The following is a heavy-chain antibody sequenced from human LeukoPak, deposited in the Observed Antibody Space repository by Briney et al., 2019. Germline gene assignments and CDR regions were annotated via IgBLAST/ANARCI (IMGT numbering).Heavy chain of an antibody. J-gene: IGHJ4*02. CDR2: IGSSGTTR. CDR1: GFPFSVYE. Sequence: GGSLSLSCAVSGFPFSVYEINWVRQAPGKGLEWVSNIGSSGTTRYYADSVKGRFSISRDNAENSLHLQMNSLRVEDTGIYYCALLAVASDFDYWGQGALVTVSS. CDR3: ALLAVASDFDY. D-gene: IGHD6-19*01. V-gene: IGHV3-48*03.